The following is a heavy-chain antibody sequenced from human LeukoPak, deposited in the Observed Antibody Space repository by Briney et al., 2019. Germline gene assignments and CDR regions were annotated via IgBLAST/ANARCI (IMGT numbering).Heavy chain of an antibody. Sequence: ASVKVSCKASGYTFASYGISWVRQAPGQELEWMGWISGYNGNTNYAQILQGRVTMTTDTSTSTAYMELRSLRSDDTAVYYCARVAEDCSSTRCYAGVDYWGQGTLVTVSS. CDR1: GYTFASYG. V-gene: IGHV1-18*01. CDR3: ARVAEDCSSTRCYAGVDY. D-gene: IGHD2-2*01. J-gene: IGHJ4*02. CDR2: ISGYNGNT.